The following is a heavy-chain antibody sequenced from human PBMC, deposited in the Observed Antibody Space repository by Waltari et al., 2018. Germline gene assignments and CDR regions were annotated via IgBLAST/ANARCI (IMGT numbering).Heavy chain of an antibody. J-gene: IGHJ4*02. V-gene: IGHV3-74*01. CDR2: MSMDGSIV. CDR1: GCTFSHSW. CDR3: VTTGVAGFY. D-gene: IGHD6-19*01. Sequence: EVQLVESGGGLVQPGGSLRLSCAAYGCTFSHSWMYWVRQSPGKGLGGVSRMSMDGSIVNYADSVKGRFTISRDNAKSTLFLQMNSLRVDDTALYYCVTTGVAGFYWGQGTRVTVSS.